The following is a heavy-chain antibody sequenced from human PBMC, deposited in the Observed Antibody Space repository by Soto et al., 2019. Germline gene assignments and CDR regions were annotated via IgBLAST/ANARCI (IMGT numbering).Heavy chain of an antibody. CDR2: ISYDGSNK. CDR1: GFTFSSYG. Sequence: QVQLVESGGGVVQPGRSLRLSCAASGFTFSSYGMHWVRQAPGKGLEWVAVISYDGSNKYYADSVKGRFTISRDNSKNTLYLQMNSLRAEDTAVYYCAKDPCRWAWGLITNWYFDLWGRGTLVTVSS. J-gene: IGHJ2*01. V-gene: IGHV3-30*18. D-gene: IGHD2-21*01. CDR3: AKDPCRWAWGLITNWYFDL.